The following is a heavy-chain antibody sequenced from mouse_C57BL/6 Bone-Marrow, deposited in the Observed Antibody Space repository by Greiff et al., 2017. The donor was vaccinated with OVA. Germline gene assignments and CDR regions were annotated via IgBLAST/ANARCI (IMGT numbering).Heavy chain of an antibody. CDR3: AREGFGYYAMDY. V-gene: IGHV5-4*01. J-gene: IGHJ4*01. CDR1: GFTFSSYA. Sequence: EVKLMESGGGLVKPGGSLKLSCAASGFTFSSYAMSWVRQTPEKRLEWVATISDGGSYTYYPDNVKGRFTISRDNAKNNLYLQMSHLKSEDTAMYYCAREGFGYYAMDYWGQGTSVTVSS. CDR2: ISDGGSYT.